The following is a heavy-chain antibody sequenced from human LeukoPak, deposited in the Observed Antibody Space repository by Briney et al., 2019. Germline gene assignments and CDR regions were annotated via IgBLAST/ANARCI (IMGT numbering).Heavy chain of an antibody. D-gene: IGHD6-13*01. CDR1: GYTFTGYY. CDR2: INPNSGGT. J-gene: IGHJ6*03. Sequence: ASVKVSCKASGYTFTGYYMHWVRQAPGQGLEWMGWINPNSGGTNYAQKFQGRVTMTRDTSISTAYMELSRLRSDDTAVYYCARVRSSSWNYHYYYYMDVWGKGTTVTISS. CDR3: ARVRSSSWNYHYYYYMDV. V-gene: IGHV1-2*02.